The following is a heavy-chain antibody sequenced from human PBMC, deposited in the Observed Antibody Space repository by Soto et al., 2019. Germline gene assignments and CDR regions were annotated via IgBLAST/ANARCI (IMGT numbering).Heavy chain of an antibody. CDR3: ATSRISIAVAGETEYYFDY. V-gene: IGHV1-2*04. Sequence: AAVKVSCKASGYIFTGYYMHWVRQAPGQGLEWMGWINPNSGDTNYTQKFQGWVTMTRDTSISTAYMELSRLRSDDTAVYYCATSRISIAVAGETEYYFDYWGQGTPVTVSS. CDR2: INPNSGDT. CDR1: GYIFTGYY. J-gene: IGHJ4*02. D-gene: IGHD6-19*01.